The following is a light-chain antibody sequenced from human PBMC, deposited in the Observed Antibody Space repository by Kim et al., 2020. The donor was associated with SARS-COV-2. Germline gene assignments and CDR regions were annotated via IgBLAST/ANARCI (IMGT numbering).Light chain of an antibody. CDR2: QDT. Sequence: SYELTQPPSVSVSPGQTASITCSGDGLGHKYVCWYRHKPGQSPEVVIYQDTQRPSGIPERFSGSNSGNTATLTISGTQDVDEADYYCQVWDSSTTVFGGGTQLDRP. CDR3: QVWDSSTTV. CDR1: GLGHKY. J-gene: IGLJ2*01. V-gene: IGLV3-1*01.